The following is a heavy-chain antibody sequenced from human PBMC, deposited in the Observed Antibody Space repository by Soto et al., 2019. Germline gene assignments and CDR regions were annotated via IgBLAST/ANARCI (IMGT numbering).Heavy chain of an antibody. V-gene: IGHV3-53*02. D-gene: IGHD2-2*01. Sequence: EVQLVETGGGLIQPGGSLRLSCAASGFTVSNTYMTWVRQPPGKGLECVAVIYTAGGTNYADSVKGRFIIARDNSKNTLYLQMNSLRAEDTAVYYCARALPVAKGGFDPWGQGTLVTGSS. CDR3: ARALPVAKGGFDP. CDR2: IYTAGGT. J-gene: IGHJ5*02. CDR1: GFTVSNTY.